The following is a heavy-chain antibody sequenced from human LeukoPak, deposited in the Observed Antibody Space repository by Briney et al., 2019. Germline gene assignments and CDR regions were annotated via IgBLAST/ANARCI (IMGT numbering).Heavy chain of an antibody. CDR1: GFTFSSYW. CDR2: VHNEGSAT. V-gene: IGHV3-74*01. Sequence: GTSLRLSCAASGFTFSSYWMHWVRQAPGEGLVWVSRVHNEGSATSYADSVKGRFTISRDNAKNTLYLQMNSLRAEDTAVYYCAKGSSTSCFNWGQGTLVTVSS. D-gene: IGHD2-2*01. CDR3: AKGSSTSCFN. J-gene: IGHJ4*02.